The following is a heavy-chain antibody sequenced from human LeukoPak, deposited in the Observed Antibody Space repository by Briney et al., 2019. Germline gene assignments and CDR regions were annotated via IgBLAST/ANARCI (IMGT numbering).Heavy chain of an antibody. CDR1: GFTFSSYS. CDR3: ARDRDGYNWGYAFDI. Sequence: PGGSLRLSCAASGFTFSSYSMNWVRQAPGKGLEWVSYISSSSSTIYYADSVKGRFTISRDNAKNSLYLQMNSLRAEDTAVYYCARDRDGYNWGYAFDIWGQGTMVTVSS. CDR2: ISSSSSTI. V-gene: IGHV3-48*04. J-gene: IGHJ3*02. D-gene: IGHD5-24*01.